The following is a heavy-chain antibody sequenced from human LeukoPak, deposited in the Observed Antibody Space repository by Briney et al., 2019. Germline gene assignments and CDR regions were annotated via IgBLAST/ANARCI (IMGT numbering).Heavy chain of an antibody. CDR2: IYYSGST. Sequence: SETLSLSCTVSGGSISSSSYYWGWIRQPPGKGLEWIRRIYYSGSTYYNPSLKSRVTISIDTSKKQFSLKLSSVTAAATAVYYCAGVQSGSYPGVYAFDIWGQGTMVTVSS. J-gene: IGHJ3*02. D-gene: IGHD1-26*01. CDR3: AGVQSGSYPGVYAFDI. V-gene: IGHV4-39*07. CDR1: GGSISSSSYY.